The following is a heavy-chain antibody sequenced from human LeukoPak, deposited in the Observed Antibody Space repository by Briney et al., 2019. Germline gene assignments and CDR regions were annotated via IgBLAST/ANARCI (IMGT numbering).Heavy chain of an antibody. Sequence: PGGSLRLSCAASGFTVSSNYMSWVRQAPGKGLEWVSAISGSGGSTYYADSVKGRFTISRDNSKNTLYLQMNSLRAEDTAVYYCAKDQGSFAASVFDYWGQGTLVTVSS. CDR3: AKDQGSFAASVFDY. D-gene: IGHD2-15*01. V-gene: IGHV3-23*01. CDR1: GFTVSSNY. J-gene: IGHJ4*02. CDR2: ISGSGGST.